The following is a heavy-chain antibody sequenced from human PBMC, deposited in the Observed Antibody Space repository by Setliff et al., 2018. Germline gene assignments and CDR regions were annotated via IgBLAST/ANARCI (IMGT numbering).Heavy chain of an antibody. J-gene: IGHJ6*03. D-gene: IGHD3-16*02. CDR2: INTNTGNP. Sequence: AAVKVSCKASGYSFSTYAMSWIRQAPGQGSEWMGWINTNTGNPSYAQGFTGRFVFSLDTSVSTAYLQISSLKPGDTAMYYCARASRFANIVWKGDYYMDVWGKGTTVTVSS. CDR1: GYSFSTYA. V-gene: IGHV7-4-1*02. CDR3: ARASRFANIVWKGDYYMDV.